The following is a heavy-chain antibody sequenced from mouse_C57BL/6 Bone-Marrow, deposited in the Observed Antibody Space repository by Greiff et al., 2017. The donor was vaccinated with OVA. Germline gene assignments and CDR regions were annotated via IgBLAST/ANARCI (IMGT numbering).Heavy chain of an antibody. Sequence: VQLQQSGAELVRPGTSVKVSCKASGYAFTNYLIEWVKQRPGQGLEWIGAINPGSGGTNYNEKFKGKATLTADKSSSTAYMQLSSLTSEDSAVYFCARKDYDAWFAYWGQGTLVTVSA. J-gene: IGHJ3*01. D-gene: IGHD2-4*01. V-gene: IGHV1-54*01. CDR1: GYAFTNYL. CDR2: INPGSGGT. CDR3: ARKDYDAWFAY.